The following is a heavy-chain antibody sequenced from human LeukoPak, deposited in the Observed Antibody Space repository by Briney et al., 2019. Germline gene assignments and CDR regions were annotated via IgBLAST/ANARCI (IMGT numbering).Heavy chain of an antibody. CDR3: VRDFSGYTYYMDI. CDR2: IYYSGST. CDR1: GDSISSGYYH. D-gene: IGHD3-22*01. J-gene: IGHJ6*03. Sequence: SQTLSLTCTVSGDSISSGYYHWSWIRQPPGKGLEWIGYIYYSGSTDYNPSLKSRITISVDTSKNQFSLKLTSVTAADTAVYYCVRDFSGYTYYMDIWGKGTTVTVSS. V-gene: IGHV4-30-4*08.